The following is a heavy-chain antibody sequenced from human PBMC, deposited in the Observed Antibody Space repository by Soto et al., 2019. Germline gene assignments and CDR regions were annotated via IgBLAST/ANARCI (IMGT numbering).Heavy chain of an antibody. Sequence: GASVKGSCKASGYTVTSYAISWVRQAPGQGLEWMGGIIPIFGTANYAQKFQGRVTITADESTSTAYMELSSLRSEDTAVDYCATAAARTPRPPQYYRMDVWRQGTTVTVSS. CDR1: GYTVTSYA. V-gene: IGHV1-69*13. D-gene: IGHD6-13*01. CDR3: ATAAARTPRPPQYYRMDV. J-gene: IGHJ6*02. CDR2: IIPIFGTA.